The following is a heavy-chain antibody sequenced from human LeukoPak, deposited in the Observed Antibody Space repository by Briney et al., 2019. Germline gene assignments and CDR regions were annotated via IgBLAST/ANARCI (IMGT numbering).Heavy chain of an antibody. J-gene: IGHJ4*02. Sequence: GGSLRLSCAASGFTFSDYYMSWIRQAPGKGLEWVSYISSSGSTIYYADSVKGRFTISRDNAKNSLYLQMNSLRAEDTAVYYCVPDPYSNYDGHFDYWGQGTLVTVSS. CDR1: GFTFSDYY. CDR2: ISSSGSTI. CDR3: VPDPYSNYDGHFDY. V-gene: IGHV3-11*04. D-gene: IGHD4-11*01.